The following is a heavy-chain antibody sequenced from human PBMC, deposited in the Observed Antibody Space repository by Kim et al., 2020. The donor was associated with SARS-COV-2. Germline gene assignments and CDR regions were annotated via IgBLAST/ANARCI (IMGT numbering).Heavy chain of an antibody. J-gene: IGHJ3*02. V-gene: IGHV4-39*02. Sequence: KSRVTISVDTSKNQFSLKLSSVTAADTAVYYCARELLWFGELPEGDAFDIWGQGTMVTVSS. D-gene: IGHD3-10*01. CDR3: ARELLWFGELPEGDAFDI.